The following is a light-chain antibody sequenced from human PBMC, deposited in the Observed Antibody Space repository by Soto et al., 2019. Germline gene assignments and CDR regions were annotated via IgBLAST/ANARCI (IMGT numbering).Light chain of an antibody. Sequence: QSVLTQPPYVSGAPGQSVAISCTGTSSDVGNYNRVSWYQQPPGTAPRLMIYDVSNRPSGVPDRFSGFKSGNTASLTISGLQADDEADYYCRSHTTSSTYVFGTGTKVTVL. CDR2: DVS. J-gene: IGLJ1*01. CDR1: SSDVGNYNR. V-gene: IGLV2-18*02. CDR3: RSHTTSSTYV.